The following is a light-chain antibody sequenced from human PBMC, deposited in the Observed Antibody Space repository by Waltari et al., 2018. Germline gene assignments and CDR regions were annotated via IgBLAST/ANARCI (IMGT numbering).Light chain of an antibody. CDR3: GTEGHGTGV. J-gene: IGLJ3*02. V-gene: IGLV4-69*01. CDR1: SGHSSNV. CDR2: VHRDGSH. Sequence: QLAVTQSPSASAPLGASVQLTCTPSSGHSSNVIACLQQRPEKGPRYLTKVHRDGSHGKGDGIPGRFAGSSSGAVRDLTSASRQSDDEADYFCGTEGHGTGVFGGGTKLTVL.